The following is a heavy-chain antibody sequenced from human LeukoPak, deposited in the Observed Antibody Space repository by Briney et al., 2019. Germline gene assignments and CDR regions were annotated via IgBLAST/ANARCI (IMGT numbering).Heavy chain of an antibody. Sequence: ASVKVSCKASGGTFSSYAISWVRQVPGQGLEWMGGIIPTFGTANYAQKFQGRVTITADESTSTAYMELSSLRSEDTAVYYCARSGYSSGWPRFDWFDPWGQGTLVTVSS. V-gene: IGHV1-69*13. CDR2: IIPTFGTA. J-gene: IGHJ5*02. CDR3: ARSGYSSGWPRFDWFDP. CDR1: GGTFSSYA. D-gene: IGHD6-19*01.